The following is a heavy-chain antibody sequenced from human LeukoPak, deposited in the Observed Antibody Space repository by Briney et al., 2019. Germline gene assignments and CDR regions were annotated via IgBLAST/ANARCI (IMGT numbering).Heavy chain of an antibody. D-gene: IGHD5-12*01. V-gene: IGHV4-59*01. CDR2: IYYSGST. CDR1: GGSISSYY. J-gene: IGHJ5*02. Sequence: SETLSLTCTVSGGSISSYYWSWIRQPPGKGLEWIGYIYYSGSTNYNPSLKSRVTISIDTSKNQFSLRLNSVTAADTAVYYCARDGTVATNWFDPWGQGTLVTVSS. CDR3: ARDGTVATNWFDP.